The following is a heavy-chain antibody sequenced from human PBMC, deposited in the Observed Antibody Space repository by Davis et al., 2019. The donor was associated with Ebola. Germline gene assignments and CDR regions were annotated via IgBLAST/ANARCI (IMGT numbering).Heavy chain of an antibody. CDR1: GGFVSSGGYS. D-gene: IGHD3-22*01. V-gene: IGHV4-30-4*07. CDR3: ARGDSYFDPSGYYAGPEAPDH. J-gene: IGHJ4*02. CDR2: YYYTGIN. Sequence: MPSETLSLTCAVSGGFVSSGGYSWSWIRQPPGKGLEWIGYYYYTGINYYSPSLKSRVTISVDTSKNQFSLKLTSVTAADTAVYYCARGDSYFDPSGYYAGPEAPDHWGQGTLVSVSS.